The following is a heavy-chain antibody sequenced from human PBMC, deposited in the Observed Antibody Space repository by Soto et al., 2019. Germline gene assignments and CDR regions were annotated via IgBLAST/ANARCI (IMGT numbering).Heavy chain of an antibody. D-gene: IGHD2-2*01. J-gene: IGHJ3*02. V-gene: IGHV1-18*01. CDR2: ISAYNGNT. CDR3: ARDGGDGVVVPAVDDAFDI. Sequence: QVQLVQSGAEVKKPGASVKVACKASGYTFTSYGISWVRQAPGQGLEWMGWISAYNGNTNYAQKLQGRVTMTTDTSTSTAYMELRSLRSDDTAVYYCARDGGDGVVVPAVDDAFDIWGQGTMVTVSS. CDR1: GYTFTSYG.